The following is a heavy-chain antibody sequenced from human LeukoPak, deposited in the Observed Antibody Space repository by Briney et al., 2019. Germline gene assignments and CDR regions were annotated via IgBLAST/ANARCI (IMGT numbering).Heavy chain of an antibody. Sequence: SETLSLTCTVSGGSISSSSYYWGWIRQPPGRGLEWIGSIYYSGSTYYNPSLKGRVTISVDTSKNQFSLKLSSVTAADTAVYYCARFRSEWLRPGGRYYFDYWGQGTLVTVSS. D-gene: IGHD5-12*01. CDR2: IYYSGST. J-gene: IGHJ4*02. V-gene: IGHV4-39*01. CDR3: ARFRSEWLRPGGRYYFDY. CDR1: GGSISSSSYY.